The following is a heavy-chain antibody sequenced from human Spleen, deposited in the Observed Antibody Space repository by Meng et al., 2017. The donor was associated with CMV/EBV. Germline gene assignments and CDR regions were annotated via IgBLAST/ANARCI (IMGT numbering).Heavy chain of an antibody. CDR3: ARTYSGYDRFDY. Sequence: QVQLVQLGAAVKKPWASVEVSCKASGYTFTSYGISWVRQAPGQGLEWMGWISAYNGNTNYAQKLQGRVTMTTDTSTSTAYMELRSLRSDDTAVYYCARTYSGYDRFDYWGQGTLVTVSS. CDR2: ISAYNGNT. V-gene: IGHV1-18*01. D-gene: IGHD5-12*01. J-gene: IGHJ4*02. CDR1: GYTFTSYG.